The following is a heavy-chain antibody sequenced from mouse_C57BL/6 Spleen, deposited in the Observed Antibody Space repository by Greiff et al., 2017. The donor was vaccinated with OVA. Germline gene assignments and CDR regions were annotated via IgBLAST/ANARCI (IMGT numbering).Heavy chain of an antibody. D-gene: IGHD1-1*01. Sequence: VQLQQSGPELVKPGASVKIPCKASGYTFTDYNMDWVKQSHGKSLEWIGDINPNNGGTIYNQKFKGKATLTVDKSSSTAYMELRSLTSEDTAVYYGARRYYGSSWWFADWGQGTLVTVSA. CDR3: ARRYYGSSWWFAD. CDR2: INPNNGGT. CDR1: GYTFTDYN. V-gene: IGHV1-18*01. J-gene: IGHJ3*01.